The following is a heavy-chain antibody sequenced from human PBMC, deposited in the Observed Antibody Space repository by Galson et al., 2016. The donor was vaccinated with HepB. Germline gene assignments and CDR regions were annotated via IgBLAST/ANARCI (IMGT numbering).Heavy chain of an antibody. D-gene: IGHD1-26*01. CDR3: AREMGQWEFQGRWFDP. J-gene: IGHJ5*02. V-gene: IGHV3-53*01. CDR2: IYKGGIT. Sequence: SLRLSCAASGFTVTANYMSWVRQAPGKGLEWVSVIYKGGITFYADSVKGRFTISRDNVKNTLNLEMNSLRVDDTAVYYCAREMGQWEFQGRWFDPWGQGTLATVSS. CDR1: GFTVTANY.